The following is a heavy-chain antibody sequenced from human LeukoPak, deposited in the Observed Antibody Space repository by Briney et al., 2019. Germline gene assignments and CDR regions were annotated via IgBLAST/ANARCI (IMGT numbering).Heavy chain of an antibody. J-gene: IGHJ4*02. Sequence: GASVKVSCKASGGTFSSYAISWVRQAPGQGLEWMGRIIPIFGTANYAQKFQGRVTITTDESTSTAYMELSSLRSEDTAVYYCALKITYYYDSSGYYSEYYFDYWGQGTLVTVSS. CDR3: ALKITYYYDSSGYYSEYYFDY. V-gene: IGHV1-69*05. D-gene: IGHD3-22*01. CDR2: IIPIFGTA. CDR1: GGTFSSYA.